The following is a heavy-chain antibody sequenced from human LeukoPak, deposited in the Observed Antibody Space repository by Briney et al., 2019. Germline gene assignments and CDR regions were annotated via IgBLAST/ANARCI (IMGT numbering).Heavy chain of an antibody. CDR3: ARQFRSFYDAFDI. D-gene: IGHD3-16*02. V-gene: IGHV5-51*01. CDR2: IYPGDSDT. J-gene: IGHJ3*02. Sequence: GESLKISCKGSGYSFTSYWIGWVRQMPGKGLEWMGIIYPGDSDTRYSPSFQGQVTISADKSISTAYLQWSSLKASDTAMYYCARQFRSFYDAFDIWGQGTMVTVSS. CDR1: GYSFTSYW.